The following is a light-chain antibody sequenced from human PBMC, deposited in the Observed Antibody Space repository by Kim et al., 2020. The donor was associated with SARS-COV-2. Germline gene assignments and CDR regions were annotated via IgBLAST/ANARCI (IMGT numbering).Light chain of an antibody. Sequence: GSPGERAPLSCRASQSVSSNLAWYQQKPGQAPRLLIYGASTRATGIPARFSGSGSGTEFTLTISSLQSEDFAVYYCQQYNNWPMYTFGQGTKLEI. CDR2: GAS. CDR3: QQYNNWPMYT. CDR1: QSVSSN. J-gene: IGKJ2*01. V-gene: IGKV3-15*01.